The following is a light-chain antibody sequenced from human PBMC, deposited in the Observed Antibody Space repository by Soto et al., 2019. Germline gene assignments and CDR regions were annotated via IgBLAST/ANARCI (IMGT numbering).Light chain of an antibody. CDR3: QINVGAPRT. J-gene: IGKJ1*01. V-gene: IGKV1-27*01. CDR2: TTS. Sequence: DIQMTQSPSSLSASVGDRVTITCRASQDIGIYLAWYQQKSGRVPKLLIYTTSTLHSGVPSRFSGSGSGTEFTLTISSLRPEDVATYFCQINVGAPRTFGQGTKVEIK. CDR1: QDIGIY.